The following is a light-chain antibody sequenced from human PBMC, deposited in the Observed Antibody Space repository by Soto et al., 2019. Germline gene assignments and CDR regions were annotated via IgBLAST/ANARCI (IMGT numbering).Light chain of an antibody. CDR2: GSC. V-gene: IGKV3-20*01. CDR1: QSVSNNY. Sequence: EIVLTQSPGTLSLSPGERATLSCRASQSVSNNYLAWYQQKPGQAPRLLIYGSCNRATGIPDRFSGSGSGTDFTLTISRLEPEDFAVYYCHQYGSSPGTFGQGTKVDVK. J-gene: IGKJ1*01. CDR3: HQYGSSPGT.